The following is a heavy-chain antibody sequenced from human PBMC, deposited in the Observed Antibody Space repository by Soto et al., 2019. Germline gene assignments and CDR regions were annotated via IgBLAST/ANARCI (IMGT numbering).Heavy chain of an antibody. D-gene: IGHD3-10*01. V-gene: IGHV3-23*01. J-gene: IGHJ4*02. Sequence: EVQLLESGGDLVQPGGSLRLSCVASGITFGSRAMSWVRQAPGEGLGWVSTITDNGGDSKYADSVRGRFTISRDNSKNTLYLQMNSLRAEDTAVYYCALKVVWFGELLNWGQGTLVTVSS. CDR2: ITDNGGDS. CDR3: ALKVVWFGELLN. CDR1: GITFGSRA.